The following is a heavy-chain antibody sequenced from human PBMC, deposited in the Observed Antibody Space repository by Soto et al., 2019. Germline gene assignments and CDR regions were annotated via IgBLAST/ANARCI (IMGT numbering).Heavy chain of an antibody. D-gene: IGHD2-8*01. V-gene: IGHV4-4*02. CDR3: ARLYCTNGVCYTEAFDI. CDR1: SGSISSSNW. Sequence: PSETLFLTCAVSSGSISSSNWWSWVRQPPGKGLEWIGEIYHSGSTNYNPSLKSRVTISVDKSKNQFSLKLSSVTAADTAVYYCARLYCTNGVCYTEAFDIWGQGTMVTVSS. CDR2: IYHSGST. J-gene: IGHJ3*02.